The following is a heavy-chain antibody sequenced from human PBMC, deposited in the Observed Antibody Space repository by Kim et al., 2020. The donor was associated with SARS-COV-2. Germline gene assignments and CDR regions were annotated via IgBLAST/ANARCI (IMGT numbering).Heavy chain of an antibody. CDR1: GFTFSSHS. D-gene: IGHD6-19*01. CDR2: ISSSSSHI. Sequence: GGSLRLSCAASGFTFSSHSMNWVRQAPGKGLEWVSSISSSSSHIYYADSVKGRFTISRDNAKNSLYLQMNSLRAEDTAVYYCARDEYSSDWYDGDAFDIWGQGTMVTVSS. CDR3: ARDEYSSDWYDGDAFDI. J-gene: IGHJ3*02. V-gene: IGHV3-21*01.